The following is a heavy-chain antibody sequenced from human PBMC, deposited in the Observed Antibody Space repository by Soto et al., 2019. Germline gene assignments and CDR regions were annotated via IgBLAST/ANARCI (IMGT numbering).Heavy chain of an antibody. V-gene: IGHV3-21*01. CDR2: ISSASSET. CDR1: GFTFSRVS. J-gene: IGHJ4*02. Sequence: GGSLRLSCEASGFTFSRVSMNWVRQVPWKGLEWVASISSASSETWYSDSVKGRFIISRDNAQNSLFLQMNTLRPDDSAIYYCARVAYWGPGTQVTVSS. CDR3: ARVAY.